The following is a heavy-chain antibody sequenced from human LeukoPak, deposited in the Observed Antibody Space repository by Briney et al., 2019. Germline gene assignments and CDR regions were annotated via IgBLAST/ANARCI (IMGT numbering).Heavy chain of an antibody. CDR1: GGSFSGYY. V-gene: IGHV4-34*01. D-gene: IGHD6-13*01. J-gene: IGHJ6*03. CDR3: ARGPQLRYYYYYYYMDV. CDR2: INHSGST. Sequence: SETLSLTCAVYGGSFSGYYLSWIRQPPGKGLEWIGEINHSGSTNYNPSLKSRVTISVDTSKNQFSLKLSSVTAADTAVYYCARGPQLRYYYYYYYMDVWGKGTTVTVSS.